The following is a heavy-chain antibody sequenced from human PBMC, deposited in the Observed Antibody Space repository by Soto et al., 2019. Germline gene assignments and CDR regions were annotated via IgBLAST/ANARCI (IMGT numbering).Heavy chain of an antibody. CDR2: IIPIFGTT. CDR3: ARDRGYSDYTYYYYGMDV. Sequence: SVKVSCKASGGTFSNYAINWVRQAPGQGLEWMGGIIPIFGTTTYAQKFQGTVTIIADKSTSTAYMDLSSLRSEDTAVYYCARDRGYSDYTYYYYGMDVWGQGTTVTVSS. V-gene: IGHV1-69*06. D-gene: IGHD5-12*01. CDR1: GGTFSNYA. J-gene: IGHJ6*02.